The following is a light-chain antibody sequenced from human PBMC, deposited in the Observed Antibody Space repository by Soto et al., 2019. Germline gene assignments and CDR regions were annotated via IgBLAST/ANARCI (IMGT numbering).Light chain of an antibody. CDR3: QQYGNSPIT. CDR2: GTS. CDR1: QNVLSN. Sequence: EIVMTQSPATLSVSPGERATLSCRASQNVLSNLAWYQQKPGQTPRLLIYGTSSRATGIPDRFSGSGSGTDFTLTISRLEPEDFAVYYCQQYGNSPITFGQGTRLEI. J-gene: IGKJ5*01. V-gene: IGKV3-20*01.